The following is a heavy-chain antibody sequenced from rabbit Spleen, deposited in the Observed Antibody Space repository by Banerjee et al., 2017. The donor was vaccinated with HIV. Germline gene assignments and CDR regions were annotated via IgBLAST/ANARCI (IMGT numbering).Heavy chain of an antibody. D-gene: IGHD4-2*01. Sequence: QEHLEESGGDLVKPEGSLTLTCTASGFSFSSSYYLYWVRQAPGKGLEWIGCIYSSYTITWYASWAKGRFTISKSSSTTVTLQMTSLTDADTAPYFCARGGYGGHIYAMGLWGQGTLVTVS. CDR3: ARGGYGGHIYAMGL. V-gene: IGHV1S45*01. CDR1: GFSFSSSYY. CDR2: IYSSYTIT. J-gene: IGHJ3*01.